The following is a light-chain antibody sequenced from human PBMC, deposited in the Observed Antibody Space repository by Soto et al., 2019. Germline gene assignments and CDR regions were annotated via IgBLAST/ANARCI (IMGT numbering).Light chain of an antibody. CDR2: DAS. CDR1: QSVSSN. CDR3: QQYNNWPQT. J-gene: IGKJ1*01. V-gene: IGKV3D-15*01. Sequence: EIVMTQYKATLSVSPGERATLSCRASQSVSSNLAWYQQKPGQAPRLLIYDASHRATGIPVRFSGSGSESDFTLTISSLEPEDFAVYYCQQYNNWPQTFGQGTNVDIK.